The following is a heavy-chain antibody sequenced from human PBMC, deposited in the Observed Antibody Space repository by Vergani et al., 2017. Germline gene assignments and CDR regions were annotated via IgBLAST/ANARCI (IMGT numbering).Heavy chain of an antibody. CDR1: GFTFSSYG. D-gene: IGHD1-1*01. CDR3: AKDFRTRVTTLDYYYMDV. V-gene: IGHV3-30*18. CDR2: IAYDGTRD. J-gene: IGHJ6*03. Sequence: VQLVESGGGVVQPGRSLRLSCAASGFTFSSYGMHWVRQAPGKGLEWLALIAYDGTRDKYGDSVRGRLTISRDNSKNTLYLQLHSLRPEDTATYFYAKDFRTRVTTLDYYYMDVWGKGTAVTVSS.